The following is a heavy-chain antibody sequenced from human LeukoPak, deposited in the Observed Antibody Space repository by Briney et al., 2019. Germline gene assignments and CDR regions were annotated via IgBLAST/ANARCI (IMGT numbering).Heavy chain of an antibody. CDR3: AREGYGDRPFDY. D-gene: IGHD4-17*01. CDR1: GFTFSSYS. V-gene: IGHV3-21*01. Sequence: PGGSLRLSCAASGFTFSSYSMNWVRQAPGKGLEWVSSISSSSSYIYYADSVKGRLTISRGNAKNSLYLQMNSLRAEDTAVYYCAREGYGDRPFDYWGQGTLVTVSS. J-gene: IGHJ4*02. CDR2: ISSSSSYI.